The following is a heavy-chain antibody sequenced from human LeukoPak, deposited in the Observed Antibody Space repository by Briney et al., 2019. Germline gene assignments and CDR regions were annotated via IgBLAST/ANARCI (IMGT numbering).Heavy chain of an antibody. D-gene: IGHD3-22*01. V-gene: IGHV3-15*07. J-gene: IGHJ4*02. CDR1: GFIFSDYS. Sequence: PGGSLRLSCAASGFIFSDYSMNWVRQAPGKGLEWVGRIKSKTDGGTTDYAAPVKGRFTISRDDSKNTLYLQMNSLKTEDTAVYYCSTTYYYDSSEGYWGQGTLVTVSS. CDR3: STTYYYDSSEGY. CDR2: IKSKTDGGTT.